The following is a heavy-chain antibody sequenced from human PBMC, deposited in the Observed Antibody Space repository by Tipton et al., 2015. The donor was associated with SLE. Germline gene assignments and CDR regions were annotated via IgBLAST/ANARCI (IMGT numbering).Heavy chain of an antibody. CDR2: IYYSGST. Sequence: TLSLTCTVSGGSISSGGYYWSWIRQHPGKGLEWIGYIYYSGSTYYNPSLKSRFTISVDTSKNQFSLKLSSVTAADTAVYYCARGASDCSSTGHYSDFWGQGYLVTVSS. V-gene: IGHV4-31*03. D-gene: IGHD2-21*01. CDR1: GGSISSGGYY. CDR3: ARGASDCSSTGHYSDF. J-gene: IGHJ4*02.